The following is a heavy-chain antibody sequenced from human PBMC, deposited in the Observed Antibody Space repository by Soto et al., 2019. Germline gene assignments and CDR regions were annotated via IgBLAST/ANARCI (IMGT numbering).Heavy chain of an antibody. CDR1: GYSFTSYW. CDR2: IYPGDSDT. D-gene: IGHD2-2*01. Sequence: GESLKISCKVSGYSFTSYWIGWVRQMPGKGLEWMGIIYPGDSDTRYSPSFQGQVTISADKSISTAYLRWSSLKASDTAMYYCARGSSTSWGYYYYGMDVWGQGTTVTVSS. CDR3: ARGSSTSWGYYYYGMDV. J-gene: IGHJ6*02. V-gene: IGHV5-51*01.